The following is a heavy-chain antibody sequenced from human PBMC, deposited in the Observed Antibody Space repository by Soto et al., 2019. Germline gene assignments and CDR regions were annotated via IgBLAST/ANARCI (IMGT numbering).Heavy chain of an antibody. D-gene: IGHD6-13*01. CDR2: ISSSSSYI. J-gene: IGHJ4*02. CDR1: GFTFSSYS. CDR3: ARDQQLGFDY. V-gene: IGHV3-21*01. Sequence: EVQLVESGGGLVKPGGSLRLSCAASGFTFSSYSMNWVRQAPGKGLEWVSSISSSSSYIYYADSVKGRFTISRDNAKNSLYRQMNSLRAEDTAVYYCARDQQLGFDYWGQGTLVTVSS.